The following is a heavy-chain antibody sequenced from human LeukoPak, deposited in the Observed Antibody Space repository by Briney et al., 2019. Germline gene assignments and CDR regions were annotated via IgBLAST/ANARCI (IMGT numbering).Heavy chain of an antibody. J-gene: IGHJ4*02. V-gene: IGHV1-69*05. Sequence: SVKVSCKASGGTFSSYAISWVRQAPGQGLEWMGRIIPIFGTANYAQKSQGRVTITTDESTSTAYMELSSLRSEDTAVYYCARGGDGYNYVSDYWGQGTLVTVSS. CDR3: ARGGDGYNYVSDY. CDR1: GGTFSSYA. D-gene: IGHD5-24*01. CDR2: IIPIFGTA.